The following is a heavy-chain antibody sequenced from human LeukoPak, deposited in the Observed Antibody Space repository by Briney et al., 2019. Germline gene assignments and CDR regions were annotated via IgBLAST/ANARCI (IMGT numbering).Heavy chain of an antibody. J-gene: IGHJ4*02. CDR1: GFTFSSYA. D-gene: IGHD4-23*01. Sequence: GGSLRLSCAASGFTFSSYAMSWVRQAPGKGLEWVSAISGSGGSTYYADSVKGRFTISRDNSKNTLYLQMNSLRAEDTAVYYCAKGGGPSPHDYGDYWAREPWSPSPQ. CDR3: AKGGGPSPHDYGDY. V-gene: IGHV3-23*01. CDR2: ISGSGGST.